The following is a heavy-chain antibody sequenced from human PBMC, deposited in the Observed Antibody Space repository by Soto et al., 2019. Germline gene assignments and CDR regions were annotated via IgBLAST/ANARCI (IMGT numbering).Heavy chain of an antibody. CDR1: GYTFTSYG. D-gene: IGHD3-16*02. V-gene: IGHV1-18*04. Sequence: QVQLVQSGAEVKKPGASVKVSCKASGYTFTSYGISWVRQAPGQGLEWMGWISAYNGNTNYAQKLQGRVTMTTDTSTSTAYMELRSLRSDDTAVYYCARTIMITFGGVNVSYYFDYWGQGTLVTVSS. J-gene: IGHJ4*02. CDR3: ARTIMITFGGVNVSYYFDY. CDR2: ISAYNGNT.